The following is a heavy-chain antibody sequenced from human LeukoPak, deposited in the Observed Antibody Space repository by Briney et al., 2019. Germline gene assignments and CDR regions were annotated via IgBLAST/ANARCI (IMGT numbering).Heavy chain of an antibody. CDR1: GFTFSSSA. CDR2: ISGSGAGT. J-gene: IGHJ4*02. D-gene: IGHD2-15*01. CDR3: AKGPGSSRYCSGGTCYSPFDY. Sequence: PGGSLRLSCAASGFTFSSSAMSWVRQAPGKGLEWVSAISGSGAGTYYADSVKGRFTISRDDSKNTLYLQMNSLRAEDTAVYYCAKGPGSSRYCSGGTCYSPFDYWGQGTLVTVSS. V-gene: IGHV3-23*01.